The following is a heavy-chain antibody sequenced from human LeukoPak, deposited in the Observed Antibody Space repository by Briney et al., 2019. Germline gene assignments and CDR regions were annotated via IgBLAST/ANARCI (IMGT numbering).Heavy chain of an antibody. V-gene: IGHV1-3*01. CDR2: INAGNGNT. J-gene: IGHJ4*02. CDR1: GYTFTSYA. D-gene: IGHD6-19*01. Sequence: ASVKVSCKASGYTFTSYAMHWVRQAPGQRLEWMGWINAGNGNTKYSQKFQGRVTITRDTSASTAYMELSSLRSEDTAVYYCARDRRGIAVAGPPDYWGQGTLVTVSS. CDR3: ARDRRGIAVAGPPDY.